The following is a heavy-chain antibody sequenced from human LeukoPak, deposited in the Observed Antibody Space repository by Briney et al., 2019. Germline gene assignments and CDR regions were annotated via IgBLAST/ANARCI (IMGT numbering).Heavy chain of an antibody. V-gene: IGHV3-7*01. D-gene: IGHD2/OR15-2a*01. CDR3: ARDRGYYAIDY. Sequence: GGSLRLSCAASGFSFSTSWMSWVRKAPGKGLEWVANIKPDGSEMNYVDSEKGRFTISRDNAKNSLYLQMNSLRAEDTAVYYCARDRGYYAIDYWGQGAVVTVSS. CDR2: IKPDGSEM. CDR1: GFSFSTSW. J-gene: IGHJ4*02.